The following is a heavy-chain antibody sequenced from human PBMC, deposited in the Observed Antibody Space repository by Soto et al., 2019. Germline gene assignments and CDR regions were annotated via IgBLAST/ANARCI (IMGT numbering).Heavy chain of an antibody. CDR2: VDACGDY. J-gene: IGHJ4*02. D-gene: IGHD1-1*01. CDR1: GGPIRSSSHY. Sequence: SETLSLTCTVSGGPIRSSSHYWGWIRQSPGTGLEWIGGVDACGDYYYNRCLTSRVPIFVDMCNNHFYLKLRAVTAADSALYYCGREGGYEDYWGQGTLVAVYS. CDR3: GREGGYEDY. V-gene: IGHV4-39*02.